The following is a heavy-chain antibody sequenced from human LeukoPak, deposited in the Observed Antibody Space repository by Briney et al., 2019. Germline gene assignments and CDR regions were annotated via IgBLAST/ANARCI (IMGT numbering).Heavy chain of an antibody. CDR2: ISYDGSNK. D-gene: IGHD4-23*01. CDR1: GFTFSSYA. Sequence: GGSLRLSCAASGFTFSSYAMSWVRQAPGKGLEWVAVISYDGSNKYYADSVKGRFTISRDNSKNTLYLQMNSLRAEDTAVYYCARAMLTVTTVDDAFDIWGQGTMVTVSS. V-gene: IGHV3-30*04. J-gene: IGHJ3*02. CDR3: ARAMLTVTTVDDAFDI.